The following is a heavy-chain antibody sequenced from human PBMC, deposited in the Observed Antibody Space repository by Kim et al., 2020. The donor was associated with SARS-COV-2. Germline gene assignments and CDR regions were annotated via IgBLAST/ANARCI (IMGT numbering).Heavy chain of an antibody. J-gene: IGHJ4*02. CDR1: GYTFSRFW. CDR3: ARVDPYSDSGHPFFDY. CDR2: IDPRDSYT. D-gene: IGHD4-17*01. V-gene: IGHV5-10-1*01. Sequence: GESLKISCSTSGYTFSRFWITWVRLMPGKGLEWMGRIDPRDSYTTYNPSFQGHVTISVDRSITTAYLQWSSLKASDTAMYYCARVDPYSDSGHPFFDYWGQGTLVTVSS.